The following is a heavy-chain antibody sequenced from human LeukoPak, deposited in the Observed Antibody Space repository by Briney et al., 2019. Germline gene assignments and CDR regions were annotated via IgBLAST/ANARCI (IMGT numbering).Heavy chain of an antibody. CDR1: GFTFSSYE. V-gene: IGHV3-48*03. CDR3: ARGDNYDYVWGSYRYRYFDY. Sequence: GGSLRLSCAASGFTFSSYEMNWVRQAPGKGLEWVSYISSSGSTIYYADSVKGRFTISRDNAKNSLYLQMNSPRAEDTAVYYCARGDNYDYVWGSYRYRYFDYWGQGTLVTVSS. D-gene: IGHD3-16*02. CDR2: ISSSGSTI. J-gene: IGHJ4*02.